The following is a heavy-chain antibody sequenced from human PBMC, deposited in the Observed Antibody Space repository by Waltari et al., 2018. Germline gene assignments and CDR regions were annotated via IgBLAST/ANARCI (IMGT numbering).Heavy chain of an antibody. CDR2: ISPSGDTT. D-gene: IGHD3-22*01. V-gene: IGHV3-64*07. Sequence: EVHLVESGGGLVQPGGSLRLSCSASGPAVRTWGMHWVRQPPGEGLELVSAISPSGDTTDYADSVKGRFTISRDNSKNTIYLQMDSLRLEDMAVYYCATGSAYYYDTWGQGILVTVSS. CDR3: ATGSAYYYDT. J-gene: IGHJ5*02. CDR1: GPAVRTWG.